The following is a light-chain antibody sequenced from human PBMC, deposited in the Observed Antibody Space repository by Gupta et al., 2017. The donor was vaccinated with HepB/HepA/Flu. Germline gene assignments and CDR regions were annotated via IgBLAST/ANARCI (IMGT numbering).Light chain of an antibody. Sequence: EMVLTQSPATLALSPGKTATLCCSGSQSVSSYLAWYQQKPGQAPRLLIYDASNRATGIPDRFSGSGSGTDFTLTISSLEPEDFAVYYCQQRSNWPPGVTFGGGTKVEIK. CDR1: QSVSSY. V-gene: IGKV3-11*01. J-gene: IGKJ4*01. CDR3: QQRSNWPPGVT. CDR2: DAS.